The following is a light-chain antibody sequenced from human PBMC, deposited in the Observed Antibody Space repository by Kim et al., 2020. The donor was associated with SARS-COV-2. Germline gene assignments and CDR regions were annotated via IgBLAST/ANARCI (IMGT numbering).Light chain of an antibody. Sequence: AVGHTVRSTCQGASLRSSYESCYQQKPGQAPVLVIYGKNNRPSGIPDRFSGSSSGNTASLTITGAQAEDEADYSCNSRDSSGNHLVFGGGTQLTVL. V-gene: IGLV3-19*01. CDR1: SLRSSY. CDR2: GKN. J-gene: IGLJ2*01. CDR3: NSRDSSGNHLV.